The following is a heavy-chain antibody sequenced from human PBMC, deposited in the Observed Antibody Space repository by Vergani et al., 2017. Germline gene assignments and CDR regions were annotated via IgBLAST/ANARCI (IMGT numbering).Heavy chain of an antibody. CDR1: GGTFSSYA. V-gene: IGHV1-69*01. CDR2: IIPIFGTA. CDR3: ARVGGRTTVTTYDY. Sequence: QVQLVQSGAEVKKPGSSVKVSCKASGGTFSSYAISWVRQAPGQGLEWMGWIIPIFGTANYAQKFQGRVTMTADESTSTAYMELRSLRSEDTAVYYCARVGGRTTVTTYDYWGQGTLVTVSS. J-gene: IGHJ4*02. D-gene: IGHD4-17*01.